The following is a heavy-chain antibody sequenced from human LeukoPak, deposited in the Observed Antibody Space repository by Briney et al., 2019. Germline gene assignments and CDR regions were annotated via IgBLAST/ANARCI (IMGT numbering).Heavy chain of an antibody. Sequence: GGSLRLSCAASGFTFSSYGMHWVRQAPGQGLEWVAVIWYDGSNKYYADSVKGRFTISRDDSKNTLYLQMNSLRAEDTAVYYCARGPHMVRGEIDYWGQGTLVTVSS. D-gene: IGHD3-10*01. V-gene: IGHV3-33*01. J-gene: IGHJ4*02. CDR2: IWYDGSNK. CDR3: ARGPHMVRGEIDY. CDR1: GFTFSSYG.